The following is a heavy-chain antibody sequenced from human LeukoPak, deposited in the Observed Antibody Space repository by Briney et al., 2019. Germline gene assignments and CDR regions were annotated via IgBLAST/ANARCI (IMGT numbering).Heavy chain of an antibody. CDR2: ISGSGGST. D-gene: IGHD5-18*01. CDR3: ARGYSYGYGLSPDY. Sequence: GGSLRLSCAASGFTFSSYAMSWVRQAPGKGLEWVSAISGSGGSTYYADSVKGRFTISRDNSKNSLYLQMNSLRAEDTAVYYCARGYSYGYGLSPDYWGQGTLVTVSS. J-gene: IGHJ4*02. V-gene: IGHV3-23*01. CDR1: GFTFSSYA.